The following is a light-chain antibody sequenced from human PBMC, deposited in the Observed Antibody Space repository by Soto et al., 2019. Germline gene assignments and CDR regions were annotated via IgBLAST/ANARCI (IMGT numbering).Light chain of an antibody. J-gene: IGKJ4*01. Sequence: EIVMTQSPATLSVYPGERATLSCRASQSVSSNLAWYQQKPGQAPRLLIYGASTRATGIPVRFSGSGSGTELTLTISSLQSEDFAVYYCQQYNNWPPLTFGGGTKVEIK. CDR2: GAS. V-gene: IGKV3-15*01. CDR1: QSVSSN. CDR3: QQYNNWPPLT.